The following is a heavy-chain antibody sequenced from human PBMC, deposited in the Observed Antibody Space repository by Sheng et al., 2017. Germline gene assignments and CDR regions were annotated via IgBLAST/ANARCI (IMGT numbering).Heavy chain of an antibody. CDR1: GGSISSYY. J-gene: IGHJ5*02. CDR3: ASVIRGWFEP. V-gene: IGHV4-59*01. CDR2: IYYSGST. Sequence: VQLQESGPGLVKPSETLSLTCTVSGGSISSYYWSWIRQPPGKGLEWIGYIYYSGSTNYNPSLKSRVTISVDTSKNQFSLKLSSVTAADTAVYYCASVIRGWFEPLGPGNPGHRLL. D-gene: IGHD3-16*02.